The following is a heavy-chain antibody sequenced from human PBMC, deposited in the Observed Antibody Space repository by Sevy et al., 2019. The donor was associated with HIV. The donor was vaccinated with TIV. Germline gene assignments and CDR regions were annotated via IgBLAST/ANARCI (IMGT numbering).Heavy chain of an antibody. CDR2: IRYDGSTK. Sequence: GGSLRLSCAASGFTFSNYGMHWVRQAPGKGLEWVAFIRYDGSTKYYVDSVKGRFTDSRDNSKNTLYLQMNSLRGEDTSLYYCAKGLGMVQGALLSDDVWGQGTMVTVSS. V-gene: IGHV3-30*02. CDR1: GFTFSNYG. CDR3: AKGLGMVQGALLSDDV. J-gene: IGHJ3*01. D-gene: IGHD3-10*01.